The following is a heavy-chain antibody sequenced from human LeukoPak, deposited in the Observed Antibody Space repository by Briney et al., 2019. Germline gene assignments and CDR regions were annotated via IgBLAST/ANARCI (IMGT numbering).Heavy chain of an antibody. J-gene: IGHJ3*02. CDR1: GFTFSNYG. CDR3: AKARGDGYNDAFDM. D-gene: IGHD5-24*01. CDR2: IRYDTNNK. Sequence: PGGSLRHSCAAFGFTFSNYGMHWVRQAPGKGLEWMALIRYDTNNKYYADSVKGRFTISGDNSKNTLYLQMNSLRAEDTAVYYCAKARGDGYNDAFDMWGQGTMVIVSS. V-gene: IGHV3-30*02.